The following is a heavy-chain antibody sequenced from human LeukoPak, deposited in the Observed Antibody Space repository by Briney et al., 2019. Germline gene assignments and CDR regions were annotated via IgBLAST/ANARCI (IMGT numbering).Heavy chain of an antibody. J-gene: IGHJ4*02. CDR2: IYYSGST. CDR3: ARHTYYDFWSGQFDY. V-gene: IGHV4-39*01. D-gene: IGHD3-3*01. Sequence: ASETLSLTCTVSGGSISSSSYYWGWLRQPPGKGLEWIGSIYYSGSTYYNPSLKSRVTISVDTSKNQFSLKLRSVTAADTAVYYCARHTYYDFWSGQFDYWRQGTLVTVSS. CDR1: GGSISSSSYY.